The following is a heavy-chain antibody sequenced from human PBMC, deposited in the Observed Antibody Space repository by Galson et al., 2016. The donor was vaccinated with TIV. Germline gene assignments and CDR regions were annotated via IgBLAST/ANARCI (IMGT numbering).Heavy chain of an antibody. D-gene: IGHD3-3*01. CDR1: GFTFSTYV. CDR2: VRYDGSHK. V-gene: IGHV3-30*02. CDR3: AKGMAIFGVIPPWGGMDV. Sequence: SLRLSCAASGFTFSTYVMHWVRQAPGKGLEWVAFVRYDGSHKNYADSVEGRFTISRDNSKDTLYLQMNSLRAEDTAVYYCAKGMAIFGVIPPWGGMDVWGQGTTVTVSS. J-gene: IGHJ6*02.